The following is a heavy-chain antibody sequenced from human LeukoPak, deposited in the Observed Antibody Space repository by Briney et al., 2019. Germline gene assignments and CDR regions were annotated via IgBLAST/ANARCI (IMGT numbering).Heavy chain of an antibody. CDR3: AKEYYVLLVYALGGSFDY. J-gene: IGHJ4*02. Sequence: SGGSLRLSCAASGFTSSIYWMSWVRQAPGKGLEWVSTISGNGRSTYYGDSVKGRFTISRDNSKNTLSLQMNSLRAEDTAVYYCAKEYYVLLVYALGGSFDYWGRGTLVTVSS. D-gene: IGHD2-8*02. V-gene: IGHV3-23*01. CDR2: ISGNGRST. CDR1: GFTSSIYW.